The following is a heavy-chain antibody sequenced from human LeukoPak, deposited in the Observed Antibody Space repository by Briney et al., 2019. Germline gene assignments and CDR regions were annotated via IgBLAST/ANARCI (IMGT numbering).Heavy chain of an antibody. D-gene: IGHD6-19*01. V-gene: IGHV4-4*07. J-gene: IGHJ4*02. CDR2: IYTSGST. CDR3: ARHRYSSGSYYFDY. Sequence: SETLSLTCTVSGGSISSYYWSWIRQPAGKGLEWIGRIYTSGSTNYNPSLKSRVTMSVDTSKNQFSLKLSSVTAADTAVYYCARHRYSSGSYYFDYWGQGTLVTVSS. CDR1: GGSISSYY.